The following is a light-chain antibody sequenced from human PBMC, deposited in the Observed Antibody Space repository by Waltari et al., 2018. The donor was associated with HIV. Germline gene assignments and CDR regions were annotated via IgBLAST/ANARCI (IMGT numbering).Light chain of an antibody. J-gene: IGKJ1*01. CDR1: QSISSY. CDR3: QQSYSTPRT. CDR2: AAS. Sequence: DIQMTQSPSSLSASVGDRVTITCRASQSISSYLNWYQQKPGKSPKLLIYAASSLQSGSPSRFSGSGSRTDFTLTISSLQPVDFATYYCQQSYSTPRTFGQGTKVEIK. V-gene: IGKV1-39*01.